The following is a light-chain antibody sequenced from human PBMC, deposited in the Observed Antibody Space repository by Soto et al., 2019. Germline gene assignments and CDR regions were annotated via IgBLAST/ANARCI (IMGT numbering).Light chain of an antibody. V-gene: IGKV3-20*01. J-gene: IGKJ1*01. CDR1: QSVSGSY. Sequence: EIVLTQSPGTLSLSPGERATLSCRASQSVSGSYLAWYQQKPGQAPRLLIYGASSRATGIPDRFSGSGSGTDFTLTISRLEPEDFAVYYCQQYGSSPPSVTFGQGTKVDIK. CDR3: QQYGSSPPSVT. CDR2: GAS.